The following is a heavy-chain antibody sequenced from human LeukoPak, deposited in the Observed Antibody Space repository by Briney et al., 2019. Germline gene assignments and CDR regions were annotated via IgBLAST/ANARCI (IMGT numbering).Heavy chain of an antibody. CDR1: GFTVSSNY. J-gene: IGHJ3*02. D-gene: IGHD6-25*01. CDR2: IYSGGST. Sequence: GGSLRLSCAASGFTVSSNYMNWVRQAPGKGMEWVSVIYSGGSTYYADSVKGRFTISRDNSKNTLYLQMNSLRAEDTAVYYCARDRAAGYADAFDIWGQGTMVTVSS. V-gene: IGHV3-66*01. CDR3: ARDRAAGYADAFDI.